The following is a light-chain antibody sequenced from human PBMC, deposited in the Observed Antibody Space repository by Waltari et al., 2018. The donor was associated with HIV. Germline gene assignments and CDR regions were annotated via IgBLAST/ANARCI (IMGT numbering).Light chain of an antibody. J-gene: IGLJ1*01. CDR2: DNH. CDR3: GTWDTSLSAWI. Sequence: QSVLTQPPSVSATPGQKVTISCSGSSSNIAANYVSWYQHFPHTVPKVLIYDNHKRSSGIPDRFSGSKSGTSATLDISGLQTGDEAHYYCGTWDTSLSAWIFGTGTKVTVL. CDR1: SSNIAANY. V-gene: IGLV1-51*01.